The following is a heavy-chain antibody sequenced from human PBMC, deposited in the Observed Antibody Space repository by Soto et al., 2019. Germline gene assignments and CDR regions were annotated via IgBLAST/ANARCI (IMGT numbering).Heavy chain of an antibody. V-gene: IGHV1-46*01. Sequence: QVQLVQSGAEVKKPGSSVKLSCKASGYNFIAYYIYWVRQAPGQGTEWMGMINPSSGATNYAQKFQGRVTVTRDTSTSTAYLELSSLRSEDAAVYYCAKYCGGDCRHFDAWGQGTLVTVSS. CDR1: GYNFIAYY. J-gene: IGHJ4*02. CDR2: INPSSGAT. D-gene: IGHD2-21*02. CDR3: AKYCGGDCRHFDA.